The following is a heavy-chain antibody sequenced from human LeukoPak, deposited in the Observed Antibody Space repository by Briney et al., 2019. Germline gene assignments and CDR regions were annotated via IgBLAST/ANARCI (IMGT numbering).Heavy chain of an antibody. Sequence: SETLSLTCTVSGDPISSYSNYKWSWIRQPPGKRLEWIGYIYYHGSTNYNPSLKSRVTFSVDTSKNQFSLKLSSVTAADTAVYYCAREYSAFDYRGQGTLVTVSS. J-gene: IGHJ4*02. V-gene: IGHV4-61*01. CDR3: AREYSAFDY. CDR1: GDPISSYSNYK. D-gene: IGHD6-13*01. CDR2: IYYHGST.